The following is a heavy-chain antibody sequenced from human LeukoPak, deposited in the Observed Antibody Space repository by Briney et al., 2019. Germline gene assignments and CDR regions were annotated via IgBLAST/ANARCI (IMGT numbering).Heavy chain of an antibody. CDR3: ARDLRITVSVAEKMNSGY. J-gene: IGHJ4*02. Sequence: GASVKVSCKASGYTFTSYGISWVRQAPGHGLEWMGWISAYNGNTNYAQKPQGRATMTTDTSTITAYMELRSLRSDDTAVYYCARDLRITVSVAEKMNSGYWGQGTLVTVSS. V-gene: IGHV1-18*01. CDR2: ISAYNGNT. CDR1: GYTFTSYG. D-gene: IGHD6-19*01.